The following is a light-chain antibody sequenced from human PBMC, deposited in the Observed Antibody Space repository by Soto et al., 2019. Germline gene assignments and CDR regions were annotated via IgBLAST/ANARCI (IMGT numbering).Light chain of an antibody. Sequence: EIVLTQSPATLSVSLGDSATLSCRASQSVSLSLAWYQMRPGQPPRLLIYGASTRATDIPARFSGSGSGTDFTLTISRLEPEDFAVYYCHQYGISPPVTFGQGTRLEIK. CDR3: HQYGISPPVT. CDR1: QSVSLS. J-gene: IGKJ5*01. CDR2: GAS. V-gene: IGKV3-20*01.